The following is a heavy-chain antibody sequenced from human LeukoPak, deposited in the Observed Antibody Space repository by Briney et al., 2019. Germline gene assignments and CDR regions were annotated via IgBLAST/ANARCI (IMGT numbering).Heavy chain of an antibody. CDR2: IIPIFGTA. D-gene: IGHD5-18*01. Sequence: ASVKVSCKASGGTFSSYAISWVRQAPGQGLEWMGGIIPIFGTANYAQKFQDRVTITTDESTSTAYMELSSLRSEDTAVYYCATLSSLSDTAMVNENYYYYMDVWGKGTTVTVS. CDR1: GGTFSSYA. V-gene: IGHV1-69*05. J-gene: IGHJ6*03. CDR3: ATLSSLSDTAMVNENYYYYMDV.